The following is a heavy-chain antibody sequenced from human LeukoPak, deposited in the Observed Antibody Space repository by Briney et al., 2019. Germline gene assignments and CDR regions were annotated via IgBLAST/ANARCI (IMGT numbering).Heavy chain of an antibody. J-gene: IGHJ4*02. Sequence: SETLSLTCAVYGGSFSGYYWSWSRQPPGKGLEWIGEINHSGSTNYNPSLKSRVTISVDTSKNQFSLKLSSVTAADTAVYYCARGAHHDYWGQGTLVTVSS. V-gene: IGHV4-34*01. CDR3: ARGAHHDY. CDR2: INHSGST. CDR1: GGSFSGYY.